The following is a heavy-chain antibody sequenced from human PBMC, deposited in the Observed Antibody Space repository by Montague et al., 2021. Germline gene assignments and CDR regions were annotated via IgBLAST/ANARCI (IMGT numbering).Heavy chain of an antibody. D-gene: IGHD6-13*01. Sequence: TLSLTCTVSGDSLSSVGYSWTWIRQHPGKGLEWIGYMYYSGSTYYNPSLKSRVTISGDTSKNHFSLRLTSVTAAHTAVYYCARGRLATGDFDYWGQGTLVTVSS. CDR1: GDSLSSVGYS. CDR3: ARGRLATGDFDY. V-gene: IGHV4-31*03. J-gene: IGHJ4*02. CDR2: MYYSGST.